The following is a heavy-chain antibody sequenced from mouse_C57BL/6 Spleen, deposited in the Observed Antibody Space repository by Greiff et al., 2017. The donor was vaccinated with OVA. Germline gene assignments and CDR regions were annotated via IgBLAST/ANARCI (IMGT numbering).Heavy chain of an antibody. CDR2: INPNNGGT. Sequence: VQLQQSGPELVKPGASVKIPCKASGYTFTDYNMDWVKQSHGKSLEWIGDINPNNGGTIYNQKFKGKATLTVATSSSTAYMELRSLTSEDTEVCYCARDNYYAIDYWGQGTSVTVSS. V-gene: IGHV1-18*01. J-gene: IGHJ4*01. CDR1: GYTFTDYN. CDR3: ARDNYYAIDY.